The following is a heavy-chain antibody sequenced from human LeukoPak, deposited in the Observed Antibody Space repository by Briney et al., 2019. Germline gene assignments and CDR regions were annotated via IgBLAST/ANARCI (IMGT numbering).Heavy chain of an antibody. CDR1: GGSISSYY. D-gene: IGHD2-2*01. J-gene: IGHJ3*02. V-gene: IGHV4-4*07. Sequence: SETLSLTCTVSGGSISSYYWSWIRQPAGKELEWIGRIYTSGSTNYNPSPKSRITMSVDTSKNQFSLKLSSVTAADTAVYYCARYCTSTTCLTPGAFDIWGQGTMVTVSS. CDR2: IYTSGST. CDR3: ARYCTSTTCLTPGAFDI.